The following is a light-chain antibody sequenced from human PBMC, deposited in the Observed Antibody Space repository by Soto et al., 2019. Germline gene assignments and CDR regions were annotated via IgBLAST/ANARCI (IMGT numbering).Light chain of an antibody. CDR3: QQSYSTPIN. V-gene: IGKV1-39*01. J-gene: IGKJ5*01. Sequence: DNQMSQSPSYLSASVGDTDTITFLASQTISSYLNWYQQKPGKAPKLLIYVASSLQGGVPSRFSGSGSGTDFTLTIGSLQPDDFATYYCQQSYSTPINFGQGTRLEIK. CDR1: QTISSY. CDR2: VAS.